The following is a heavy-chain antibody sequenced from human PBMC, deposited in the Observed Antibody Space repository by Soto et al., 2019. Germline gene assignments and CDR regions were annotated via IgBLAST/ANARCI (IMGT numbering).Heavy chain of an antibody. CDR1: GFTFSSYS. Sequence: KPGGSLRLSCAASGFTFSSYSMNWVRQAPGKGLEWVSSISSSSSYIYYADSVKGRFTISRDNAKNSLYLQMNSLRAEDTAVCYCARPSRELSLSTAPFDYWGQGTLVTVSS. D-gene: IGHD3-16*02. CDR3: ARPSRELSLSTAPFDY. CDR2: ISSSSSYI. J-gene: IGHJ4*02. V-gene: IGHV3-21*01.